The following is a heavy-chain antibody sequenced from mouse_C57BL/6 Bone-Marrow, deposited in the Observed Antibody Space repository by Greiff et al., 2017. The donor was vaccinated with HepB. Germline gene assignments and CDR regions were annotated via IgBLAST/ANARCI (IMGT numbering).Heavy chain of an antibody. D-gene: IGHD2-5*01. J-gene: IGHJ1*03. CDR1: GFSLSTSGMG. CDR2: IYWDDDK. Sequence: QVQLKESGPGILQSSQTLSLTCSFSGFSLSTSGMGVSWNRQPSGKGLEWLAHIYWDDDKRYNPSLKSRLTISKDTSRNQVFLKITSVDTADTATYYCARRGGYSNYVGYFDVWGTGTTVTVSS. CDR3: ARRGGYSNYVGYFDV. V-gene: IGHV8-12*01.